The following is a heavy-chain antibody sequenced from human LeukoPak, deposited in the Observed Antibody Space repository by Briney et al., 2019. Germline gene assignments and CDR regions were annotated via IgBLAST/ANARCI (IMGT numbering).Heavy chain of an antibody. D-gene: IGHD3-10*01. CDR2: VSGSGGST. CDR1: GFTFNNYA. CDR3: AKDFPELLWFGES. Sequence: PGGSLRLSCAASGFTFNNYAMSWVRQAPGKGLEWVSAVSGSGGSTYYADSVKGRFTISRDNSKNTLYLQMNSLRAEDTAVYYCAKDFPELLWFGESWGQGTLVTVSS. J-gene: IGHJ4*02. V-gene: IGHV3-23*01.